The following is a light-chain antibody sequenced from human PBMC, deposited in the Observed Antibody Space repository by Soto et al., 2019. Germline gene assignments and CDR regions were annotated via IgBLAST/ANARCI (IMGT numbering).Light chain of an antibody. J-gene: IGKJ4*01. CDR3: QQRSTWPLT. CDR2: DAS. V-gene: IGKV4-1*01. Sequence: DIVMTQSPDSLAVSLGERATINCKSSQSVLYNFNNKNQLAWYQQKPGQAPRLLISDASNRATVIPARFSGSWSVTVFSLIISSLEPEDFALYYCQQRSTWPLTFGGGTKVEIK. CDR1: QSVLYNFNNKNQ.